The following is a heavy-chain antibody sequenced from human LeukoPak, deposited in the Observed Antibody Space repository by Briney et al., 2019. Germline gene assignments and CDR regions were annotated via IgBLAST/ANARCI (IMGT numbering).Heavy chain of an antibody. CDR3: TRDRVADAFDM. CDR2: IRGKTYGGTP. D-gene: IGHD5/OR15-5a*01. Sequence: AGRSLRLSCTASGFTFGDYAMSWFRQAPGKGLEWVGFIRGKTYGGTPEYAPSVKGRFTISRDDSESIAYLQMDSLITEDTAVYYCTRDRVADAFDMWGQGTMVTVSS. J-gene: IGHJ3*02. CDR1: GFTFGDYA. V-gene: IGHV3-49*03.